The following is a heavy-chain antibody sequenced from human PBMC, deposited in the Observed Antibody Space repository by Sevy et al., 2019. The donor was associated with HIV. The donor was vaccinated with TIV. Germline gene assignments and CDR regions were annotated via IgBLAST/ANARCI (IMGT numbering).Heavy chain of an antibody. Sequence: GGSLRLSCAASGFTFSSYAMSWVRQAPGKGLEWVSAISGSGGSTYYADSVKGRFTISRDNSKNTLYLQMNSLRAEDTAVYYCATSQAYYYDSSGYTDAFDIWGQGTMVTVSS. V-gene: IGHV3-23*01. CDR1: GFTFSSYA. D-gene: IGHD3-22*01. CDR3: ATSQAYYYDSSGYTDAFDI. J-gene: IGHJ3*02. CDR2: ISGSGGST.